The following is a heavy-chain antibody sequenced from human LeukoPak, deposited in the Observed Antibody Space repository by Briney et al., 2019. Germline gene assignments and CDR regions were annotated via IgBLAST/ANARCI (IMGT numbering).Heavy chain of an antibody. J-gene: IGHJ4*02. CDR3: AKESPRFDY. CDR2: NSGNGGST. V-gene: IGHV3-23*01. CDR1: GFTFSSYA. Sequence: GGSLRLSCAASGFTFSSYAMSWVRKAPGKGVEWVSVNSGNGGSTHYADSAKGRFTISRDNSKNTLYLQMNSLRAEDTAVYYCAKESPRFDYWGQGTLVTVSS.